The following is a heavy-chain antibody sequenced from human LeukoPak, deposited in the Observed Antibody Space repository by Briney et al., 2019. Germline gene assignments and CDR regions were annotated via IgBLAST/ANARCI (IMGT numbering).Heavy chain of an antibody. Sequence: TSETLSLTCTASGGSMRGYYWSWIRQPPGKRLQWIAYMYYSGSTNYNPSLKSRVTISVDTSKNQFSLKLSSVTAADTAVYYCARVNDYYDSTSYYYFAFDIWGQGTMVTVSS. D-gene: IGHD3-22*01. CDR3: ARVNDYYDSTSYYYFAFDI. CDR2: MYYSGST. J-gene: IGHJ3*02. V-gene: IGHV4-59*01. CDR1: GGSMRGYY.